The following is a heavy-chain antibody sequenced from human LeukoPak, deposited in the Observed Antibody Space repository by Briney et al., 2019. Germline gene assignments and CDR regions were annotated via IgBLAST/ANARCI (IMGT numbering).Heavy chain of an antibody. CDR2: ISNSGSTI. J-gene: IGHJ4*02. Sequence: GGSLRLSCAASGFTISDSYMTWIRQAPGKGLEWVSYISNSGSTIYYADSVKGRFTISRDSANNSLYLQMNSLRAEDTAVHYCARRRSQGIDYWGQGTLVTVSS. CDR3: ARRRSQGIDY. V-gene: IGHV3-11*04. CDR1: GFTISDSY.